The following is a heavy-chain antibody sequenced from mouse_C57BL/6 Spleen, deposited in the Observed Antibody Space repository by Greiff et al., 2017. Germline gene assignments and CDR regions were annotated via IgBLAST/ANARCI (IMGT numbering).Heavy chain of an antibody. Sequence: QVQLQQSGAELVKPGASVKISCKASGYAFSSYWMNWVKQRPGKGLEWIGQFYPGDGDTNYNGKFKGKATLTADKSSSTAYMQLSSLTSEDSAVYFCARGGYDGYPLAYWGQGTLVTVSA. D-gene: IGHD2-3*01. V-gene: IGHV1-80*01. J-gene: IGHJ3*01. CDR3: ARGGYDGYPLAY. CDR2: FYPGDGDT. CDR1: GYAFSSYW.